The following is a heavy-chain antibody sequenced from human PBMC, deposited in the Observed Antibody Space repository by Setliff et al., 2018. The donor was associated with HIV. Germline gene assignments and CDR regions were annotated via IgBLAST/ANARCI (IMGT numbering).Heavy chain of an antibody. Sequence: SETLSLTCTVSGGSISGSYWNWFRRPAGQGLEWIGRIWTSGSSHYNPSLKSRAIISVDTSKNQFSLRLSSVTAADTAVYYCARLHPGGYDPYYYNYYMDVWGRGTTVTVSS. CDR2: IWTSGSS. J-gene: IGHJ6*03. CDR1: GGSISGSY. V-gene: IGHV4-4*07. D-gene: IGHD5-12*01. CDR3: ARLHPGGYDPYYYNYYMDV.